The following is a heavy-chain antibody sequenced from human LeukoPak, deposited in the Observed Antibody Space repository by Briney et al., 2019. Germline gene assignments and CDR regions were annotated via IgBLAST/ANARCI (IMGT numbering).Heavy chain of an antibody. J-gene: IGHJ3*02. Sequence: SETLSLTCTVSGGSINSYYWSWIRQPPGKGLEWIGYIYYSGSTNYNPSLKSRVTISVDTSNNKFSLKLTSLTAADTAVYYCVRHLSAGRPAFDIWAKGQWSPSLQ. D-gene: IGHD2-15*01. CDR3: VRHLSAGRPAFDI. CDR1: GGSINSYY. V-gene: IGHV4-59*08. CDR2: IYYSGST.